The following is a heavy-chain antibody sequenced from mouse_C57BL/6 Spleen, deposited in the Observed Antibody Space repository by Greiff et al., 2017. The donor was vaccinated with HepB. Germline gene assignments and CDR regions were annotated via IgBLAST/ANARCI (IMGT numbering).Heavy chain of an antibody. CDR3: ARFSYDYDAMDD. CDR1: GFTFTDYY. D-gene: IGHD2-1*01. V-gene: IGHV7-3*01. Sequence: EVQGVESGGGLVQPGGSLSLSCAASGFTFTDYYMSWVRQPPGKALEWLGFIRNKANGYTTEYSASVKGRFTISRDNSQSILYLQMNALRAEDSATYYGARFSYDYDAMDDWGQGTSVTVSS. CDR2: IRNKANGYTT. J-gene: IGHJ4*01.